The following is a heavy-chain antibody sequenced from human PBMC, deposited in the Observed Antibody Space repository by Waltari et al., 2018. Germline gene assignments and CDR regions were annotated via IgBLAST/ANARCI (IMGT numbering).Heavy chain of an antibody. Sequence: EVQLLESGGGLVQPGGSLRLSCAASGFTFNTYAMNWVRQAPGKGRGGVSAISGSGDRTNYADSGKGRFTISRDNSKNTLYLQMNSLRAEDTAVYYCAKGVYDILTGYDYWGQGTLVTVSS. CDR2: ISGSGDRT. J-gene: IGHJ4*02. D-gene: IGHD3-9*01. V-gene: IGHV3-23*01. CDR1: GFTFNTYA. CDR3: AKGVYDILTGYDY.